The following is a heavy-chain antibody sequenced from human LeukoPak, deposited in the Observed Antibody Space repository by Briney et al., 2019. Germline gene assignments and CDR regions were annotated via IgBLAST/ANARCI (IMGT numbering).Heavy chain of an antibody. CDR2: TYTSGST. J-gene: IGHJ2*01. Sequence: SETLSLTCTGSGGSISSYDWSGIRQPAGKGLEWIGRTYTSGSTNYNPSLKSRVTMSVDMSKNQFSLKLSSMIAADTAVYYCARVSSSWYQDWYFDLWGRGTLVSVPS. V-gene: IGHV4-4*07. CDR3: ARVSSSWYQDWYFDL. D-gene: IGHD6-13*01. CDR1: GGSISSYD.